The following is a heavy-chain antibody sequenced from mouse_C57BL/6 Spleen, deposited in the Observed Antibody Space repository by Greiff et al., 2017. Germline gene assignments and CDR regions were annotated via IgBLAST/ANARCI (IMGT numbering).Heavy chain of an antibody. J-gene: IGHJ4*01. V-gene: IGHV5-6*01. Sequence: EVNVVESGGDLVKPGGSLKLSCAASGFTFSSYGMSWVRQTPDKRLEWVATISSGGSYTYYPDSVKGRFTISRDNAKNTLYLLMSSLKSDDTAMYYCARQGFYYSNYDAMDYWGQGTSVTVSS. CDR3: ARQGFYYSNYDAMDY. D-gene: IGHD2-5*01. CDR2: ISSGGSYT. CDR1: GFTFSSYG.